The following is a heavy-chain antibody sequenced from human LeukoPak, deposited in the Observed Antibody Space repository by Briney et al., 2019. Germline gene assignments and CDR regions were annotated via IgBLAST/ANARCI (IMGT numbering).Heavy chain of an antibody. D-gene: IGHD5-18*01. V-gene: IGHV4-59*01. CDR3: ATSGRGYSYGTIDF. CDR2: FFYSGST. J-gene: IGHJ4*02. CDR1: GGPMNDYY. Sequence: SETLSLTCTVSGGPMNDYYWSWIRQPPGKGLEWIGYFFYSGSTNYHPSLKSRVTISVDSSKTQFSLNLSSVTAADTAVYFCATSGRGYSYGTIDFWGQGTLVTVSS.